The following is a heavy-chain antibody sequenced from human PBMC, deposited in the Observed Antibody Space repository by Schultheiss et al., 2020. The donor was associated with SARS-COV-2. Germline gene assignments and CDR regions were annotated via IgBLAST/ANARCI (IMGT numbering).Heavy chain of an antibody. D-gene: IGHD3-3*01. J-gene: IGHJ3*02. CDR1: GFTFSSYA. Sequence: GESLKISCAASGFTFSSYAMSWVRQAPGKGLEWVSAISGSGGSTYYADSVKGRFTISRDNSKNTLYLQMNSLRAEDTAVYYCAKQIFGVVIGSIRVPRGAFDMWGQGTMVTVSS. CDR2: ISGSGGST. V-gene: IGHV3-23*01. CDR3: AKQIFGVVIGSIRVPRGAFDM.